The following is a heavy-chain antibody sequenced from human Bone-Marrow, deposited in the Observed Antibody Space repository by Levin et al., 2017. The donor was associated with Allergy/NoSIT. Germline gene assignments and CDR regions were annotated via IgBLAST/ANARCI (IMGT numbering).Heavy chain of an antibody. V-gene: IGHV4-59*01. CDR1: GGSISSYY. Sequence: SETLSLTCTVSGGSISSYYWSWIRQPPGKGLEWIGYIYYSGSTNYNPSLKSRVTISVDTSKNQFSLKLSSVTAADTAVYYCARDKGRAYYFDYWGQGTLVTVSS. J-gene: IGHJ4*02. CDR2: IYYSGST. CDR3: ARDKGRAYYFDY.